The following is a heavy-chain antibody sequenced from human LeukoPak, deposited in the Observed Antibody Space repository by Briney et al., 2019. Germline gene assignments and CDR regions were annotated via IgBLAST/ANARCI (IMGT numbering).Heavy chain of an antibody. J-gene: IGHJ4*02. CDR2: IYYSGST. Sequence: SETLSLTCTVSGGSVSSGSYYWSWIRQPPGKGLEWIGYIYYSGSTNYNPSLKSRVTMSVDTSKNQFSLKLSSVTAADTAVYYCARESGYSSSWYGAWGQGTLVTVSS. D-gene: IGHD6-13*01. CDR3: ARESGYSSSWYGA. V-gene: IGHV4-61*01. CDR1: GGSVSSGSYY.